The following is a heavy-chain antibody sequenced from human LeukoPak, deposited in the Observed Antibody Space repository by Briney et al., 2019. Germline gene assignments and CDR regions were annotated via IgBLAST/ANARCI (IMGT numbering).Heavy chain of an antibody. D-gene: IGHD3-22*01. CDR3: ARDYRFPYYYDTSGYPPLGFDY. V-gene: IGHV3-21*01. CDR1: GFTFSSYS. J-gene: IGHJ4*02. CDR2: ISSSSSYI. Sequence: PGGSLRLSCAASGFTFSSYSMNWVRQAPGKGLEWVSSISSSSSYIYYADSVKGRFTISRDNAKNSLYLQMNSLRAEDTAVYYCARDYRFPYYYDTSGYPPLGFDYWGQGTLVTVSS.